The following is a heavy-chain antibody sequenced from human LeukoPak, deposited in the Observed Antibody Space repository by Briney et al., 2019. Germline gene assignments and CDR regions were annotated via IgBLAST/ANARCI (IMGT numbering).Heavy chain of an antibody. V-gene: IGHV3-7*01. D-gene: IGHD6-13*01. J-gene: IGHJ4*02. CDR2: INQDGSEK. Sequence: GGSLRLSCAASGFTFTEYWMNWVRQAPGKGLEWVASINQDGSEKYYVDSVKGRFTISRDNAQNSLYVQMSYLRAEDTAMFYCARDGVAAGLYFDLWGQGTLVTVSS. CDR1: GFTFTEYW. CDR3: ARDGVAAGLYFDL.